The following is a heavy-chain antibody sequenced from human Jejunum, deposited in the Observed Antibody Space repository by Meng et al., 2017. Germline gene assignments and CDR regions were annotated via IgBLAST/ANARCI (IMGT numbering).Heavy chain of an antibody. J-gene: IGHJ5*02. CDR3: ARDPTSVVPVAIRNWFDP. CDR1: GGSISSSSYY. D-gene: IGHD2-2*01. CDR2: IYYSGSP. V-gene: IGHV4-39*07. Sequence: QLRLQASCPGRVKPSETLSLPCTVSGGSISSSSYYWGWIRQPPGKGLEWIGSIYYSGSPYYNPSLKSRVSISVDTSKNQFSLKLSSVTAADTALYYCARDPTSVVPVAIRNWFDPWGQGTLVTVSS.